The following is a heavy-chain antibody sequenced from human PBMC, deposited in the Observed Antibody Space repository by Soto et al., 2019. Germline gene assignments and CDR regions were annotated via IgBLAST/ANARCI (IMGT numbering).Heavy chain of an antibody. CDR2: IIPIFGTA. V-gene: IGHV1-69*13. J-gene: IGHJ6*02. CDR3: ARVGVTIFGVVIRGNGMDV. D-gene: IGHD3-3*01. Sequence: SVKVSCKASGGTFSSYAISWVRQAPGQGLEWMGGIIPIFGTANYAQKFQGRVTITADESTSTAYMELSSLRSEDTAVYYCARVGVTIFGVVIRGNGMDVWGQGTTVTVSS. CDR1: GGTFSSYA.